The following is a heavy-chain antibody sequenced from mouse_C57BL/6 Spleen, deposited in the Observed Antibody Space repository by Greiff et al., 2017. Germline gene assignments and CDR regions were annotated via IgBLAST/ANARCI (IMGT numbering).Heavy chain of an antibody. V-gene: IGHV1-42*01. D-gene: IGHD1-1*01. CDR2: INPSTGGT. J-gene: IGHJ3*01. CDR3: ARGSYGSSPFAY. Sequence: VQLQQSGPELVKPGASVKISCKASGYSFTGYYMNWVKQSPEKSLEWIGEINPSTGGTTYNQKFKAKATLTVDKSSSTAYMQLKSLTSEDSAVXYCARGSYGSSPFAYWGQGTLVTVSA. CDR1: GYSFTGYY.